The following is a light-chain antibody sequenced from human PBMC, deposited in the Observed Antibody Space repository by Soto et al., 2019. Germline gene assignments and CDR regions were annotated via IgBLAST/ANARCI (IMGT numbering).Light chain of an antibody. CDR2: WAS. CDR3: QQYYRTPLT. V-gene: IGKV4-1*01. Sequence: DIVMTQSPDSLAVSLGERATINCKPSQSVLYSSNNKNYLAWYQQKPGQPPKLLIYWASTRESGVPDRFSGSGSGTDFTLTISSLQAEDVAVYYCQQYYRTPLTFGGGTKVEIK. J-gene: IGKJ4*01. CDR1: QSVLYSSNNKNY.